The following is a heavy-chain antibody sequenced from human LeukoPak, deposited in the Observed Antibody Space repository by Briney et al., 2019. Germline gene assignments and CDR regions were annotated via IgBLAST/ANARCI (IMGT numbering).Heavy chain of an antibody. CDR1: GGSFSGYY. V-gene: IGHV4-34*01. J-gene: IGHJ4*02. CDR2: INHSGST. Sequence: PSETLSLTCAVYGGSFSGYYWSWIRQPPGKGLGWIGEINHSGSTNYNPSLKSRVTISVDTSKNQFSLKLSSVTAADTAVYYCARGGLAAAALWWGQGTLVTVSS. CDR3: ARGGLAAAALW. D-gene: IGHD6-13*01.